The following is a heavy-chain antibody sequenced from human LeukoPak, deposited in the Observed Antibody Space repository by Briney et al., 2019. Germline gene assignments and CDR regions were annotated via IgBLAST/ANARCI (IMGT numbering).Heavy chain of an antibody. Sequence: SETLSLTCAVYGGSFSSYYWGWIRQPPGKGLEWIGSIYYSGSTYYNPSLKSRVTISVDSSTNHFSLRLTSVTAADTAIYYCAAMTTVTMYSYFFDSWGQGTLLTVSS. V-gene: IGHV4-39*07. CDR3: AAMTTVTMYSYFFDS. CDR1: GGSFSSYY. J-gene: IGHJ4*02. D-gene: IGHD4-17*01. CDR2: IYYSGST.